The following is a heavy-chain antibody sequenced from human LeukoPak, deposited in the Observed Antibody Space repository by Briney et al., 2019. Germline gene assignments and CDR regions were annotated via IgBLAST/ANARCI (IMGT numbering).Heavy chain of an antibody. CDR1: GGTFSSYA. J-gene: IGHJ4*02. Sequence: SVKVSCKASGGTFSSYAISWVRQAPGQALEWMGRIIPIFSTANYAQKFQGRVTITTDESTSTAYMEMSSLRSEDTAVYYCARDQYYYDSSGYLSAAYFDYWGQGTLVTVSS. D-gene: IGHD3-22*01. CDR3: ARDQYYYDSSGYLSAAYFDY. V-gene: IGHV1-69*05. CDR2: IIPIFSTA.